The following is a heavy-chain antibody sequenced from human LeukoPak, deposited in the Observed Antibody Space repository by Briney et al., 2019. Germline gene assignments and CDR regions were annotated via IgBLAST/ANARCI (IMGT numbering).Heavy chain of an antibody. D-gene: IGHD2-8*01. CDR3: AGPATPGSCSNDVCYLDY. Sequence: ASVKVSCTASAFIFTGFHIHWVRQAPGQGLEWMGWIDPDSGGTKYAQRFQGRVTMTRGTSITTAYMEVSRLTSDDTAVYYCAGPATPGSCSNDVCYLDYWGQGTVVTVSS. CDR1: AFIFTGFH. CDR2: IDPDSGGT. J-gene: IGHJ4*02. V-gene: IGHV1-2*02.